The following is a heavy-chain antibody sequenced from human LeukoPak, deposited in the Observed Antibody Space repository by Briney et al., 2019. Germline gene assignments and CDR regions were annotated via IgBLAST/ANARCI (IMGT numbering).Heavy chain of an antibody. J-gene: IGHJ4*02. CDR3: ARDGHRMYYYESSDYRFDS. CDR2: ISAYNGNT. CDR1: GYTFTGYG. Sequence: ASVKVSCKASGYTFTGYGISWVRQAPGQGLEWMGWISAYNGNTKYAQKLQGRVTMTRDTSTSTAYMELRSLRSDDTAVYYCARDGHRMYYYESSDYRFDSWGQGTLVTVSS. D-gene: IGHD3-22*01. V-gene: IGHV1-18*01.